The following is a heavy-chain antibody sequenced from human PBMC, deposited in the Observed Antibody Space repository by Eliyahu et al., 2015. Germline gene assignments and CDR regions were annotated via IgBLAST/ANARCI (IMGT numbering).Heavy chain of an antibody. V-gene: IGHV3-23*01. Sequence: EVQLLESGGGLVQPGGSLRLSXAASGFXFSSYAXXXXRQAXGKGLGWVSAISGSGGSTYYADSVKGRFTISRDNSKNTLYLQMNSLRAEDTAVYYCAKDTHGDSTHDYWGQGTLVTVSS. CDR2: ISGSGGST. CDR3: AKDTHGDSTHDY. D-gene: IGHD4-17*01. J-gene: IGHJ4*02. CDR1: GFXFSSYA.